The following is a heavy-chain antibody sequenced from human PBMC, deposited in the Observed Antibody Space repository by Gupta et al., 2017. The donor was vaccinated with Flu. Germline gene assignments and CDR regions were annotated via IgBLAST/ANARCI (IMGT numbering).Heavy chain of an antibody. V-gene: IGHV4-59*01. CDR2: MYYSRTT. D-gene: IGHD3-3*01. CDR3: ARDRGDDLWSGYQYYMDV. J-gene: IGHJ6*03. Sequence: IRQPPGEGLEWIGNMYYSRTTNYNPSLKSRVTISIDTSKNQFSLKLTSVTAADTAVYYCARDRGDDLWSGYQYYMDVWGKGTTVTVSS.